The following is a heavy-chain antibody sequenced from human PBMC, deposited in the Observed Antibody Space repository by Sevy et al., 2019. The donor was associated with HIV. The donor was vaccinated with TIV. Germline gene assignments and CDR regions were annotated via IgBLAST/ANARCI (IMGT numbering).Heavy chain of an antibody. CDR1: DGSITSHY. CDR2: IHYRGST. V-gene: IGHV4-59*08. Sequence: SETLSLTCTVSDGSITSHYWSWIRQPPGKGLEWIGYIHYRGSTNYNPSLKSRVTISVDTSKNQFSLKLSSVTAADTAVYYCARHVDARWFDXWGQGALVTVSS. CDR3: ARHVDARWFDX. J-gene: IGHJ5*02. D-gene: IGHD2-2*01.